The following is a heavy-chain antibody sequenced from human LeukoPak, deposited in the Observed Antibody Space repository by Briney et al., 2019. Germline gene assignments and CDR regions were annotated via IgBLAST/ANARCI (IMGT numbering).Heavy chain of an antibody. CDR3: ARSPWDKGRTSLDY. V-gene: IGHV4-59*01. J-gene: IGHJ4*02. CDR2: FYYIVNT. D-gene: IGHD1/OR15-1a*01. Sequence: KPSETLSLTCTVSGGSINSYYWSWIRQPPGKGLEWIGYFYYIVNTNYNPSLKSRVTISVDMSKNQLSLKLTSVAAADTAVYYCARSPWDKGRTSLDYWGQGTLVSVSS. CDR1: GGSINSYY.